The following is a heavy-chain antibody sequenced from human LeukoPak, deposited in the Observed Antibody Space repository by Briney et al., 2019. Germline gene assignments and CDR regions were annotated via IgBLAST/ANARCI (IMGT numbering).Heavy chain of an antibody. V-gene: IGHV3-30*02. Sequence: PGGSLRLSCAASGFTFSSYGMHWVRQAPGKGLEWVAFIRYDGSNKYYADSVKGRFTISRDNSKNTLYLQMNSLRAEDTAVYYCARAYSSGWYLWDFDYWGQGTLVTVSS. D-gene: IGHD6-19*01. J-gene: IGHJ4*02. CDR2: IRYDGSNK. CDR3: ARAYSSGWYLWDFDY. CDR1: GFTFSSYG.